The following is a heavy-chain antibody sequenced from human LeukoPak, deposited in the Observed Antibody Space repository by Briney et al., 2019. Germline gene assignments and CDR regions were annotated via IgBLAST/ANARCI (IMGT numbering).Heavy chain of an antibody. V-gene: IGHV3-74*01. CDR3: ARGPNSNWSGLDF. D-gene: IGHD6-6*01. CDR2: ISPTGSTT. Sequence: GGSLRLSCTASGFSFSGHWMHWARQLPGKGLVWVSRISPTGSTTSYADSVKGRFTVSRDNAKNTLYLQVNNLRAEDAAVYYCARGPNSNWSGLDFWGQGTLLTVSS. J-gene: IGHJ4*02. CDR1: GFSFSGHW.